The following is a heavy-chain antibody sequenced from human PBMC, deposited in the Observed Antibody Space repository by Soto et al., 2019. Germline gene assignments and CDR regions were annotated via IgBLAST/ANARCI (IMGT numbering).Heavy chain of an antibody. Sequence: EVQLVESGGVSVQPGGSLRLSCKASGLTLGNYWMHWVGQAPGKGLVWVSRINTDGSTTTYPDSVKGRFTISRDNAKKTLYLQMNSLRDEDTAVYYCVRIRRGDGYTFGYWGQGTLVTVSS. CDR2: INTDGSTT. CDR3: VRIRRGDGYTFGY. V-gene: IGHV3-74*01. J-gene: IGHJ4*02. D-gene: IGHD5-12*01. CDR1: GLTLGNYW.